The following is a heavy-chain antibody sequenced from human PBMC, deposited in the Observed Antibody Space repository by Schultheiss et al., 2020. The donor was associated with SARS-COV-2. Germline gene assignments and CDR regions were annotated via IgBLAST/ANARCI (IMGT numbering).Heavy chain of an antibody. Sequence: GGSLRLSCKCSGYNFTTYWIGWVRQMPGKGPEWMGIMNPGDSDTRYNPSFQGHVTISADKSITTAYLHWSSLKASDTAMYYCARYRYSSGSTSYFDYWGQGTLVAVSS. CDR2: MNPGDSDT. D-gene: IGHD5-18*01. J-gene: IGHJ4*02. V-gene: IGHV5-51*01. CDR3: ARYRYSSGSTSYFDY. CDR1: GYNFTTYW.